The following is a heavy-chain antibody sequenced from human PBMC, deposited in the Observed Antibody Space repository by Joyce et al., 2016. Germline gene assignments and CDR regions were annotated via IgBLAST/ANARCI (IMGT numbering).Heavy chain of an antibody. J-gene: IGHJ6*03. D-gene: IGHD6-13*01. Sequence: QVQLVQYGAEVKKPGSSVKVSYKASGGTFIRHGISWVRQAPGQGLEWMGGIIPIFGTTNHAQKFQGRVKITADESTSTVYMELSRLRSEDTAVYYCARDGGIAAAGSGYYMDVWGEGTTVTVSS. CDR1: GGTFIRHG. CDR2: IIPIFGTT. V-gene: IGHV1-69*01. CDR3: ARDGGIAAAGSGYYMDV.